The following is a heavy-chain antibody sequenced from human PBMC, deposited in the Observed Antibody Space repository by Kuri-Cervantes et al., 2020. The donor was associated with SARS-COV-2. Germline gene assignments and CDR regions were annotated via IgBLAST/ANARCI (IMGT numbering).Heavy chain of an antibody. CDR1: GFTFSSYS. D-gene: IGHD2-21*02. J-gene: IGHJ4*02. CDR2: ISSSSSYI. Sequence: GESLKISCAASGFTFSSYSMNWVRQAPGKGLEWVSSISSSSSYIYYADSVKGRFTISRDNSKNSMYLQMNSLRVEDTAVYYCAKVETASLDYWGQGTLVTVSS. CDR3: AKVETASLDY. V-gene: IGHV3-21*01.